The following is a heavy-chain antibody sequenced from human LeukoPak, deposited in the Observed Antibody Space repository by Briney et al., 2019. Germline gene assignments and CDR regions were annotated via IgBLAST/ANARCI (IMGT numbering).Heavy chain of an antibody. J-gene: IGHJ4*02. Sequence: ASVKVSCKASGYTYTGYYMHWVRQAPGQGLEWMGWINPNSGGTNYAQKFQGRVTMTRDTSISIAYMELSRLRSDDTAVYYCARVLLRRPPDYWGQGTLVTVSS. CDR2: INPNSGGT. D-gene: IGHD1-26*01. CDR1: GYTYTGYY. V-gene: IGHV1-2*02. CDR3: ARVLLRRPPDY.